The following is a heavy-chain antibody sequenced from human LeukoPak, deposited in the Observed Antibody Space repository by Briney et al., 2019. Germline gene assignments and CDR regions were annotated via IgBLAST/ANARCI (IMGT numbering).Heavy chain of an antibody. V-gene: IGHV3-23*01. CDR2: ISGSGGST. J-gene: IGHJ4*02. D-gene: IGHD6-13*01. CDR3: ARVSIAAAGTMAY. CDR1: GFTFSSYA. Sequence: GGSQRLSCAASGFTFSSYAMSWVRQAPGKGLEWVSAISGSGGSTYYAGSVKGRFTISRDNSKNTLYLQMNSLRAEDTAVYYCARVSIAAAGTMAYWGQGTLVTVSS.